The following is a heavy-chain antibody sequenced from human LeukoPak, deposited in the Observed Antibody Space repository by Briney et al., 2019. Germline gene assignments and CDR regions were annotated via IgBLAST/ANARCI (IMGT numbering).Heavy chain of an antibody. Sequence: GRSLRLSCAASGFTFSSYAMHWVRQAPGKGLEWVAVISYDGGNKYYADSVKGRFTISRDNSKNTLYLQMNSLRAEDTAVYYCAGEARVGALDYWGQGTLVTVSS. D-gene: IGHD1-26*01. CDR1: GFTFSSYA. J-gene: IGHJ4*02. CDR2: ISYDGGNK. CDR3: AGEARVGALDY. V-gene: IGHV3-30*04.